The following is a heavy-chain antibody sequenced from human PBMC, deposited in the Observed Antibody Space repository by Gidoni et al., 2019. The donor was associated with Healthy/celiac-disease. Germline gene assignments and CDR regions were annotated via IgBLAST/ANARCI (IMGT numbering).Heavy chain of an antibody. J-gene: IGHJ4*02. D-gene: IGHD4-17*01. V-gene: IGHV3-30-3*01. Sequence: QVQLVESGGGVVQPGRSLRLSCAASGFTFSSYAMHWVSQAPGKGLEWVAVISYDGSNKYYADSVKCRFTISRDNSKNTLYLQMTSLRAEDTAVYYCARDLGRVTTSKSLDYWGQGTLVTVSS. CDR2: ISYDGSNK. CDR3: ARDLGRVTTSKSLDY. CDR1: GFTFSSYA.